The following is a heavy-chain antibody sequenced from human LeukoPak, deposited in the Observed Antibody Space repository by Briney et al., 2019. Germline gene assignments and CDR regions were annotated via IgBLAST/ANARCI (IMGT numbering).Heavy chain of an antibody. CDR2: IYYSGST. V-gene: IGHV4-59*01. J-gene: IGHJ3*02. D-gene: IGHD6-13*01. CDR1: GGSNSSYY. Sequence: SETLSLTCTVSGGSNSSYYWSWIRQPPGKGLEWIGYIYYSGSTNYNPSLKSRVTISVDTSKNQFSLKLSSVTAADTAVYYCARGLRSSSWYPRDAFDIWGQGTMVTVSS. CDR3: ARGLRSSSWYPRDAFDI.